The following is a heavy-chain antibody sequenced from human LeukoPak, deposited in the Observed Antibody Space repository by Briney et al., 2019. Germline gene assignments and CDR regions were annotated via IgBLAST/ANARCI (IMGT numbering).Heavy chain of an antibody. Sequence: ASVKVSCKASGYTFTSYDINWVRQATGQGLEWMGWMNPNSGNTGYAQKFQGRVTMTRNTSISTAYMELSSLRSEDTAVYYCARYSRRYGGVIGYWGQGTLVSVSS. CDR2: MNPNSGNT. V-gene: IGHV1-8*01. CDR1: GYTFTSYD. D-gene: IGHD3-16*01. J-gene: IGHJ4*02. CDR3: ARYSRRYGGVIGY.